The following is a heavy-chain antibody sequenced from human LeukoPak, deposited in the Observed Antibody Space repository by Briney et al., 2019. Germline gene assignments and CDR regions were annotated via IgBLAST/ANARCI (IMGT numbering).Heavy chain of an antibody. CDR1: GFTFSSYS. Sequence: GGSLRLSCAASGFTFSSYSMNWVRQAPGKGLEWVSSISSSSSYIYYADSVKGRFIISRDNAKNSVYLQMNSLRVDDTGIYYCARRHSSVFEPWGQGTLVTVSS. V-gene: IGHV3-21*01. CDR2: ISSSSSYI. D-gene: IGHD3-22*01. CDR3: ARRHSSVFEP. J-gene: IGHJ5*02.